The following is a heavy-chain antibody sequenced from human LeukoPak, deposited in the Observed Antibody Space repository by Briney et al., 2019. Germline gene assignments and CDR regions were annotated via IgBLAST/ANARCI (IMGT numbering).Heavy chain of an antibody. Sequence: ALVKVSCKASGYTFTSYGISWVRQAPGQGLEWMGWISAYNGNTNYAQKFQGRVTMTRDTSTSTVYMELSSLRSEDTAVYYCARVAYSSGWYRDDYWGQGTLVTVSS. V-gene: IGHV1-18*01. CDR1: GYTFTSYG. CDR2: ISAYNGNT. J-gene: IGHJ4*02. D-gene: IGHD6-19*01. CDR3: ARVAYSSGWYRDDY.